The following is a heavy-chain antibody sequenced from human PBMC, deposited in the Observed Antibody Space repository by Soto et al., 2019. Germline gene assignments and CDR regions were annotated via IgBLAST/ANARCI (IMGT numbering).Heavy chain of an antibody. CDR3: AGDRLEAAGTYNWFDP. CDR1: GGSVSSGSYY. V-gene: IGHV4-61*01. Sequence: QVQLQESGPGLVKPSETLSLTCTVSGGSVSSGSYYWSWIRQPPGKGLEWIGYIYYSGSTNYNPSLKSRVTISVDTSKNQFALKLSSVTAADTGVYYCAGDRLEAAGTYNWFDPWGQGTLVTVSS. J-gene: IGHJ5*02. D-gene: IGHD6-13*01. CDR2: IYYSGST.